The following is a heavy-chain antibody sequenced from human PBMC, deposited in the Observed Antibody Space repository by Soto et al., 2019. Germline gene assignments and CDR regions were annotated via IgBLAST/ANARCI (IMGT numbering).Heavy chain of an antibody. CDR3: ARGGQLRLLYFDY. Sequence: GGSLRLSCAASGFTFSSYSMNWVRQAPGKGLEWVSSISSSSSYIYYADSVKGRFTISRDNAKNSLYLQMNSLRAEDTAVYYCARGGQLRLLYFDYWGQGALVTVSS. V-gene: IGHV3-21*04. J-gene: IGHJ4*02. CDR1: GFTFSSYS. CDR2: ISSSSSYI. D-gene: IGHD1-1*01.